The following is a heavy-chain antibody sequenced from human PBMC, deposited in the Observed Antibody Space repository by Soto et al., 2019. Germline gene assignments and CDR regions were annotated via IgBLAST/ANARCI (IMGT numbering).Heavy chain of an antibody. V-gene: IGHV1-46*01. CDR2: INPSGGST. Sequence: VASVKVSCKASGYTFTSYYMHWVRQAPGQGLEWMGIINPSGGSTSYAQKFQGRVTMTRDTSTSTVYMELSSLRSEDTAVYYCARGNSGYTTSENFDYWGQGTLVTVSS. CDR3: ARGNSGYTTSENFDY. D-gene: IGHD3-22*01. CDR1: GYTFTSYY. J-gene: IGHJ4*02.